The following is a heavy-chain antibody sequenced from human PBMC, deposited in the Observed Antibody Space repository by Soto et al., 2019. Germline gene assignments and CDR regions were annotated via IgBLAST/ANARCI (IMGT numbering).Heavy chain of an antibody. CDR3: ASETSTIFGVVDFDY. CDR1: GGSFSGYY. D-gene: IGHD3-3*01. CDR2: INHSGST. Sequence: SETLSLTCAVYGGSFSGYYWSWIRQPPGKGLEWIGEINHSGSTNYNPSLKSRVTISVDTSKNQFSLKLSSVTAADTAVYYCASETSTIFGVVDFDYWGQGTLVTVSS. V-gene: IGHV4-34*01. J-gene: IGHJ4*02.